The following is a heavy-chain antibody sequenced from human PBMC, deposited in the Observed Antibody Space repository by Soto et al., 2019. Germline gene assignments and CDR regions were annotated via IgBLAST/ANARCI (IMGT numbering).Heavy chain of an antibody. CDR1: GGSISSGGYS. CDR2: IYHSGST. D-gene: IGHD3-16*01. J-gene: IGHJ4*02. CDR3: ARSGPYGGPFGD. V-gene: IGHV4-30-2*01. Sequence: QLQLQESGSGLVKPSQTLSLTCAVSGGSISSGGYSWSWIRQPQGKGLEWIGYIYHSGSTYYNPSLRRRVTISVNRSKNQFSLKLSSVTAADTAVYYCARSGPYGGPFGDWGQGTLVTVSS.